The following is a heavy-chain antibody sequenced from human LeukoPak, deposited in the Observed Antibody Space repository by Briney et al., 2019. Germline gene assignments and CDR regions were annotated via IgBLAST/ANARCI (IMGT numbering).Heavy chain of an antibody. CDR3: ASGGHDIQYYSEY. D-gene: IGHD5-12*01. Sequence: SETLPLTCTVFGDSIDSYYWTWIRQPAGKGLEWIGRIYTSGRTNYDPSVRSRVTISVDKSKNQISLRLISVTAADTAVYYCASGGHDIQYYSEYWGQGTLVTVSS. V-gene: IGHV4-4*07. J-gene: IGHJ4*02. CDR1: GDSIDSYY. CDR2: IYTSGRT.